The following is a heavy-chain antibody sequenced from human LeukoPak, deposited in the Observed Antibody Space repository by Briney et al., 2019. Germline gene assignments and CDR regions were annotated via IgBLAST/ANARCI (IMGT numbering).Heavy chain of an antibody. D-gene: IGHD1-26*01. J-gene: IGHJ4*02. CDR1: GFTFSSYG. V-gene: IGHV3-23*01. CDR2: ISGSGGST. Sequence: GGSLRLSCAASGFTFSSYGMSWVRQAPGKGLEWVSAISGSGGSTYYADSVKGRFTISRDNSKNTLYLQMNSLRAEDTAVYYCAKGRGSRTLYYYFDYWGQGTLVTVSS. CDR3: AKGRGSRTLYYYFDY.